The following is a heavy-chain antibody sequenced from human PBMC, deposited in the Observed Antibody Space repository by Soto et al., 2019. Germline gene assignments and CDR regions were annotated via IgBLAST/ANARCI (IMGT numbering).Heavy chain of an antibody. Sequence: GGSLRLSCAASGFTFSSYGMHWVRQAPGKGLEWVAVISYDGSNKYYADSVKGRFTISRDNSKNTLYLQMNSLRAEDTAVYYCAKDLPADFWSGYYTAFDYWGQGTLVTVSS. CDR2: ISYDGSNK. V-gene: IGHV3-30*18. J-gene: IGHJ4*02. CDR3: AKDLPADFWSGYYTAFDY. D-gene: IGHD3-3*01. CDR1: GFTFSSYG.